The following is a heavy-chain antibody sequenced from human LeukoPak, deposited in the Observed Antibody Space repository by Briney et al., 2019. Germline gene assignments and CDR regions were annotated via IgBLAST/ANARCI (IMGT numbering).Heavy chain of an antibody. V-gene: IGHV4-59*01. CDR1: GDSISIYY. CDR2: IYNSGST. J-gene: IGHJ4*02. Sequence: PSETLSLTCSVSGDSISIYYWSWIRQPPGKGLEWIGYIYNSGSTNYNPSLKSRVTISVDTSKNQFSLKLTSVTAADTAVYYCARDGELGYWGQGTLVTVPS. D-gene: IGHD3-10*01. CDR3: ARDGELGY.